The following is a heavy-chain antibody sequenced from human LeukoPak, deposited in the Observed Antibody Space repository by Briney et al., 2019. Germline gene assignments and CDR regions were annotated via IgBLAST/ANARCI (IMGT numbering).Heavy chain of an antibody. CDR3: ARAPSSFYYYYYMDV. CDR1: GFTFSSYS. J-gene: IGHJ6*03. CDR2: ISSSTSYI. V-gene: IGHV3-21*01. D-gene: IGHD2-2*01. Sequence: PGGSLRLSRGSSGFTFSSYSMNWVRQAPGKGLEWVSSISSSTSYIYYADSVKGRFTISRDNAKNSVYLQMKSLRVEDTAVYYCARAPSSFYYYYYMDVWGKGTTVTVSS.